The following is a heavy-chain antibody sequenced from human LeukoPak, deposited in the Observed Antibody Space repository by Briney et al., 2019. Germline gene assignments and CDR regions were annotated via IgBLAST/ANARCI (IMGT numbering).Heavy chain of an antibody. J-gene: IGHJ3*02. CDR1: GFTFGDYA. Sequence: PGRSLRLSCTASGFTFGDYAMSWVRQAPGKGLEWVGFIRSKAYGGTTEYAASVKGRFTISRDDSKSIAYLQMNSLKTEDTAVYYCTRDIEVRGVYDAFDIWGQGTMVTVSS. CDR2: IRSKAYGGTT. CDR3: TRDIEVRGVYDAFDI. D-gene: IGHD3-10*01. V-gene: IGHV3-49*04.